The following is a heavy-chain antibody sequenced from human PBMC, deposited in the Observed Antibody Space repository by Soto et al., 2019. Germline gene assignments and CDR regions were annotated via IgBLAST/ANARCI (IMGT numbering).Heavy chain of an antibody. Sequence: PGGSLRLSCAASGFTFSSQAMSWVRQAPGKGLELVSGISGSGGSTYYADSVKGRFTISRDNSKNTLYLQMNSLRAEDTDVYYCAKEGGGGRSYYYTMDVWGQGTTVTVSS. CDR3: AKEGGGGRSYYYTMDV. D-gene: IGHD2-15*01. V-gene: IGHV3-23*01. CDR1: GFTFSSQA. CDR2: ISGSGGST. J-gene: IGHJ6*02.